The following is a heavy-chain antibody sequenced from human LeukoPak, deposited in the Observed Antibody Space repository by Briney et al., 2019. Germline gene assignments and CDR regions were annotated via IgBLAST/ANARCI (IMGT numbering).Heavy chain of an antibody. J-gene: IGHJ2*01. CDR2: ISGSGGST. D-gene: IGHD7-27*01. CDR3: ARDLYRPGDRGPNWYFDL. Sequence: GGSLRLSCAASGFTFSSYAMSWVRQAPGKGLEWVSAISGSGGSTYYADSVKGRFTISRDNSKNTLYLQMNSLRAEDTAVYYCARDLYRPGDRGPNWYFDLWGRGTLVTVSS. V-gene: IGHV3-23*01. CDR1: GFTFSSYA.